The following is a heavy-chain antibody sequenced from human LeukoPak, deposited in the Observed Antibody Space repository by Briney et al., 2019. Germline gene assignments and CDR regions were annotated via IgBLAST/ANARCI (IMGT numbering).Heavy chain of an antibody. V-gene: IGHV3-30*17. D-gene: IGHD5-24*01. CDR1: EFTFSNYA. CDR3: TRDAYNFNDFDY. J-gene: IGHJ4*02. CDR2: VSSHGNDG. Sequence: GGSLRLSCAVSEFTFSNYAMHWVRQPPGKGLEWVAVVSSHGNDGYYADSVRGRFTISRDNTKNTLYLQIDSLRLEDTAIYYCTRDAYNFNDFDYWGQGTLVTVSS.